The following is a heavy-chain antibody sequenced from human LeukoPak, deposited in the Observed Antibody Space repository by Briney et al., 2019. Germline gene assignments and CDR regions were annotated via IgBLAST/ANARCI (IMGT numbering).Heavy chain of an antibody. J-gene: IGHJ4*02. CDR2: INPSGGST. D-gene: IGHD3-10*01. CDR1: GYTFTNYY. Sequence: ASVKVSCKASGYTFTNYYMHWVRQAPGQGLEGMGIINPSGGSTSYAQKFQGRVTMTRDMSTSTVYMELSRLRSDDTAVYYCARAASQRSLLLWFGELPFHWGQGTLVTVSS. CDR3: ARAASQRSLLLWFGELPFH. V-gene: IGHV1-46*01.